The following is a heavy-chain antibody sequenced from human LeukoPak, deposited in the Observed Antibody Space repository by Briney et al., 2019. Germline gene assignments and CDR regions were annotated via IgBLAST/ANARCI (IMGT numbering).Heavy chain of an antibody. J-gene: IGHJ3*01. CDR3: ARDGLGSNL. D-gene: IGHD1-14*01. V-gene: IGHV4-31*03. CDR2: IYYSGNT. CDR1: GGSISSGGYY. Sequence: PSETLSLTCTVSGGSISSGGYYWSWIRQHPEKGLEWIGYIYYSGNTYYNPSLKSRVTISVDTSKNQFSLKLSSVTAADTAAYYCARDGLGSNLWGQGTMVTVSS.